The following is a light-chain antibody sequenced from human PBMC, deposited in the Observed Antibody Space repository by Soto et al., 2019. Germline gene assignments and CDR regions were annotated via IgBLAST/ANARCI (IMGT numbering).Light chain of an antibody. CDR1: QGIRND. Sequence: AIQLTQSPSSLSASVGDRVTITCRASQGIRNDVGWYQQKPGKAPKLLIYDASSLQTGVPSRFSGSGSGTEFTLTISSLQPDDCATYYCQQYNTYWTFGQGTKVDI. CDR2: DAS. J-gene: IGKJ1*01. CDR3: QQYNTYWT. V-gene: IGKV1-13*02.